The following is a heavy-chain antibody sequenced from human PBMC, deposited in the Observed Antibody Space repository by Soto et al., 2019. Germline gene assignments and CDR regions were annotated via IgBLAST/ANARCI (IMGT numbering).Heavy chain of an antibody. V-gene: IGHV4-59*01. CDR3: ARAGSNWGYFFDY. CDR2: VYYSGTT. D-gene: IGHD6-13*01. CDR1: GGSISSYY. J-gene: IGHJ4*02. Sequence: SETLSLTCTVSGGSISSYYWTWLRQPPGKGLEWVGYVYYSGTTYYNPSLQSRVTISVDTSKNQFSLKVKSVTAADTAIYYCARAGSNWGYFFDYWGQGPLVTVSS.